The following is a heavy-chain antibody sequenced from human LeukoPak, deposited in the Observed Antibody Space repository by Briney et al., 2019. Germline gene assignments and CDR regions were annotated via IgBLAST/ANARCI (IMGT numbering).Heavy chain of an antibody. J-gene: IGHJ3*02. CDR2: IIPILGIA. Sequence: SVKVSCKASGGTFSSYTISWVRQDPGQGLEWMGRIIPILGIANYAQKFQGRVTITADKSTSTAYMELSSLRSEDTAVYYCARGPSQWFGESAFDIWGQGTMVTVSS. V-gene: IGHV1-69*02. D-gene: IGHD3-10*01. CDR1: GGTFSSYT. CDR3: ARGPSQWFGESAFDI.